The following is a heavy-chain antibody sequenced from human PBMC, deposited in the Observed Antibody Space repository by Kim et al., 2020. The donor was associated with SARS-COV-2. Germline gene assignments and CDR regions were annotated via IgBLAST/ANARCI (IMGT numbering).Heavy chain of an antibody. CDR2: INTNTGNP. D-gene: IGHD6-13*01. V-gene: IGHV7-4-1*02. CDR1: GYTFTSYA. CDR3: ARVMAAAGFYYGMDV. Sequence: ASVKVSCKASGYTFTSYAMNWVRQAPGQGLEWMGWINTNTGNPTYAQGFTGRFVFSLDTSVSTAYLQISSLKAEDTAVYYCARVMAAAGFYYGMDVWGQGTTVTVSS. J-gene: IGHJ6*02.